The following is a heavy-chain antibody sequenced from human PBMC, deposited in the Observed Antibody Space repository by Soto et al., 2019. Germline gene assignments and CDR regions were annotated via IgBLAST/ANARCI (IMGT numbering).Heavy chain of an antibody. CDR1: GFTFSSYA. CDR3: ARAGCDGGRCYTLVGLRYGMDV. CDR2: ISYDGSNK. J-gene: IGHJ6*02. D-gene: IGHD2-15*01. V-gene: IGHV3-30-3*01. Sequence: QVQLVESGGGVVQPGRSLRLSCAASGFTFSSYAMYWVRQAPGKGLEWVAVISYDGSNKYYADSVKGRFTISRDNSKNTLKRQMNSRRAEDTAVYYCARAGCDGGRCYTLVGLRYGMDVWGQGTTVTVSS.